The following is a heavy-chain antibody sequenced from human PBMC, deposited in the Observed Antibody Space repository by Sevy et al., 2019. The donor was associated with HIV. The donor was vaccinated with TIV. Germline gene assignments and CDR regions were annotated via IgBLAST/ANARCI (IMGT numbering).Heavy chain of an antibody. CDR3: ARDDIVVVVAATLHYYYGMDV. Sequence: GGSLRLSCAASGFTFSSYAMHWVRQAPGKGLEWVAVISYDGSNKYYADSVKGRFTISRDNSKNTLYLQMNSLRAEDTAVYYCARDDIVVVVAATLHYYYGMDVWGQGTTVTISS. CDR1: GFTFSSYA. D-gene: IGHD2-15*01. V-gene: IGHV3-30-3*01. CDR2: ISYDGSNK. J-gene: IGHJ6*02.